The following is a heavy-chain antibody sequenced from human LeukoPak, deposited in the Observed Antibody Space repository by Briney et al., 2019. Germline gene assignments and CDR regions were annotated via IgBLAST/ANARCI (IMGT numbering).Heavy chain of an antibody. D-gene: IGHD3-16*01. CDR3: ARYVRLGELCWFDP. CDR2: IYYSEST. V-gene: IGHV4-39*02. Sequence: SDTLSLTCTVSGGSISSSSYYWGWIRQPPGKGLEWIGSIYYSESTYYHPSLKSRATISVDTSKSHFYLKVSSVTAADTAVYYCARYVRLGELCWFDPWGQGTMVTVSS. J-gene: IGHJ5*02. CDR1: GGSISSSSYY.